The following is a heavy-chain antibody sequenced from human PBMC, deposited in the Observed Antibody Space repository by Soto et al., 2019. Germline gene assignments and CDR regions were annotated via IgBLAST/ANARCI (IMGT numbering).Heavy chain of an antibody. J-gene: IGHJ6*02. V-gene: IGHV4-59*01. CDR1: GGSISSYY. Sequence: PSETLSLACTVSGGSISSYYWSWIRQPPGKGLEGIGYIYYSGSTNYNPSLKSRVTISVDTSKNQFSLKLSSVTAADTAVYYCARANSEFDYYYGMDVWGQGTTVTVSS. CDR3: ARANSEFDYYYGMDV. D-gene: IGHD2-15*01. CDR2: IYYSGST.